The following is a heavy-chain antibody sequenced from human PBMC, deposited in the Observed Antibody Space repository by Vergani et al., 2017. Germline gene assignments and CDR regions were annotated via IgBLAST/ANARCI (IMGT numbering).Heavy chain of an antibody. V-gene: IGHV4-4*02. CDR2: IYHSGST. Sequence: QVQLQESGPGLVKPSGTLSLNCAVSGGSISSSNWWSWVRQPPGKGLEWIGEIYHSGSTNYNPSLKSRVTISVDKSKNQFSLKLSSVTAADTAVYYCARGGITIFGVVGNWFDPWGQGTLVTVSS. J-gene: IGHJ5*02. CDR3: ARGGITIFGVVGNWFDP. D-gene: IGHD3-3*01. CDR1: GGSISSSNW.